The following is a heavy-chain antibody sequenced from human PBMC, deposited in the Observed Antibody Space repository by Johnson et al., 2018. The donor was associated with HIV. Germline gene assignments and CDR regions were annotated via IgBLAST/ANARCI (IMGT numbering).Heavy chain of an antibody. CDR3: VRGGYSGYDSGAFDI. D-gene: IGHD5-12*01. Sequence: QVQLVESGGGVVQPGRSLRLSCAASGFTFSSYAMHWVRQAPGKGLEWVAVISYDGSNKYYADSVKGRFTISRDNSKNTLYLQMNSLRAEDTAVYYFVRGGYSGYDSGAFDIWGQGTMVTVSS. CDR2: ISYDGSNK. CDR1: GFTFSSYA. J-gene: IGHJ3*02. V-gene: IGHV3-30-3*01.